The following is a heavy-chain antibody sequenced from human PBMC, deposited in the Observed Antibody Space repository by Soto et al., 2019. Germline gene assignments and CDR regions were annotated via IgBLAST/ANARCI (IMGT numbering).Heavy chain of an antibody. V-gene: IGHV3-23*01. J-gene: IGHJ4*02. Sequence: GGSLRLSCAASGFTFSSYAMSWVRQAPGKGLEWVSAISGSGGSTYYADSVKGRFTISRDNSKNTLYLQMNSLRAEDTSVYYCAKLKRAAGYSYGDYWGQGTLVTVSS. CDR3: AKLKRAAGYSYGDY. CDR2: ISGSGGST. CDR1: GFTFSSYA. D-gene: IGHD5-18*01.